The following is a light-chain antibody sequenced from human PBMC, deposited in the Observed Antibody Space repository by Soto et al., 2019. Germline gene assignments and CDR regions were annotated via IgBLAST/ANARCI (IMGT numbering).Light chain of an antibody. CDR3: SSYTSSSTLGV. Sequence: QSALTQPASVSGSPGQSITISCTGTSSDVGGYNYVSWYQQHPGKDPKLMIYDVSNRPSGVSNRFSGSKSGNTASLTISGLQAEDEADYYCSSYTSSSTLGVFGTGIKLTVL. CDR1: SSDVGGYNY. J-gene: IGLJ1*01. V-gene: IGLV2-14*01. CDR2: DVS.